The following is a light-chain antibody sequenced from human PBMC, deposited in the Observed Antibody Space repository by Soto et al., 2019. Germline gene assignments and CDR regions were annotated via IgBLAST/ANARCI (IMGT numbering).Light chain of an antibody. CDR1: SNNVGGYDY. V-gene: IGLV2-14*01. J-gene: IGLJ3*02. CDR3: CSYTSSNSGV. Sequence: QSVLTQPASMSGSPGQTITISCTGTSNNVGGYDYVSWYQQHPGKAPKLMFFEDSNRPSAVSNRCSGSKSGNTASLTISGLEAEDESYYYSCSYTSSNSGVFGGGTKLTVL. CDR2: EDS.